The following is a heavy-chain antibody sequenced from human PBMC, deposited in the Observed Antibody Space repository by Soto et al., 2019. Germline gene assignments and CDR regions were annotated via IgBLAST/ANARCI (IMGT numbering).Heavy chain of an antibody. CDR2: VNPNTGDT. J-gene: IGHJ4*02. Sequence: VASVKVSCKASGYTFTAYYIHWVRQAPGQGLEWMGWVNPNTGDTKYAPKLQGTVTMTRDTSISTAYMELKRLRSDDTAVYYCARQLAYCAGDCYTEPIDYWGQGTLVTVSS. V-gene: IGHV1-2*02. CDR1: GYTFTAYY. D-gene: IGHD2-21*02. CDR3: ARQLAYCAGDCYTEPIDY.